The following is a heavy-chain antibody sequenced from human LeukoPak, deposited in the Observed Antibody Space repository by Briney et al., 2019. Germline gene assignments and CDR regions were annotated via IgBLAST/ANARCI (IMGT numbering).Heavy chain of an antibody. V-gene: IGHV4-39*01. CDR3: ARHKDYYYSYMDV. CDR1: GFTFSSYG. J-gene: IGHJ6*03. Sequence: GSLRLSCVASGFTFSSYGMNWVRQAPGKGLEWIGSIYYSGSTYYNPSLKSRVTISVDTSKNQFSLKLSSVTAADTAVYYCARHKDYYYSYMDVWGKGTTVTISS. CDR2: IYYSGST.